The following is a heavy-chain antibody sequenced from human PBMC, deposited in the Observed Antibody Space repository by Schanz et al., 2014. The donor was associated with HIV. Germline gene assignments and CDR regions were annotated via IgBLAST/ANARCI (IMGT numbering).Heavy chain of an antibody. CDR1: GFIFSDYS. D-gene: IGHD3-16*01. CDR3: ANSDRITFGGAIDC. V-gene: IGHV3-21*01. CDR2: ISSSSGYI. J-gene: IGHJ4*02. Sequence: EVQLAESGGRLEQPGGSLRLSCAASGFIFSDYSMNWVRQAPGKGLEWVSSISSSSGYIRYADSVRGRFTISRDNAKNSLYLQMNSLSVEDTAVYYCANSDRITFGGAIDCWGQGTLVTVSS.